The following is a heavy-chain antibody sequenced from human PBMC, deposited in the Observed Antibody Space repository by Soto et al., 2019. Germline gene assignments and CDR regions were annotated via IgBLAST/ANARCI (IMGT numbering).Heavy chain of an antibody. J-gene: IGHJ4*02. CDR2: ISAYNGNT. D-gene: IGHD3-16*02. V-gene: IGHV1-18*04. CDR1: GYTFTSYG. Sequence: GASVKVSCKASGYTFTSYGISWLRQAPGQGLEWMGWISAYNGNTNYAQKLQGRVTMTTDTSTSTAYMELRSLRSDDTAVYYCARDRPYYDYVWGSYRPFDYWGQGTLVTVSS. CDR3: ARDRPYYDYVWGSYRPFDY.